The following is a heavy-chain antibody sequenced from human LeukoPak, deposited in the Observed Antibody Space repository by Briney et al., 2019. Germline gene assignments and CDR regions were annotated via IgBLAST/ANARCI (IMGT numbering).Heavy chain of an antibody. Sequence: PSETLSLTCTVSGGSISSSSYCWGWIRQPPGKGLEWIGSIYYSGSTYYNPSLKSRVTISVDTSKNQFSLKLSSVTAADTAVYYCARDRYYTADYWGQGTLVTVSS. CDR1: GGSISSSSYC. D-gene: IGHD2-8*02. CDR3: ARDRYYTADY. CDR2: IYYSGST. J-gene: IGHJ4*02. V-gene: IGHV4-39*02.